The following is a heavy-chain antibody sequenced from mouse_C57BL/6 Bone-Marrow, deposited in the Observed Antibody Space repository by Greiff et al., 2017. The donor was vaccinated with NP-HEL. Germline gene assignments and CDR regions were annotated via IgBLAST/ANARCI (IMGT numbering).Heavy chain of an antibody. V-gene: IGHV1-63*01. CDR3: ARRGSRRYYYAMDY. CDR2: IYPGGGYT. CDR1: GYTFTNYW. J-gene: IGHJ4*01. Sequence: QVQLQQSGAELVRPGTSVKMSCKASGYTFTNYWIGWAKQRPGHGLEWIGDIYPGGGYTNYNEKFKGKATLTADKSSSTAYMQFSSLTSEDSAIYYCARRGSRRYYYAMDYWGQGTSVTVAS. D-gene: IGHD1-1*01.